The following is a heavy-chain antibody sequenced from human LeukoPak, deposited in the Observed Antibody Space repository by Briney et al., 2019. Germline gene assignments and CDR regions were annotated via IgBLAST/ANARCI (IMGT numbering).Heavy chain of an antibody. CDR1: GYTFINYY. Sequence: ASVKVSCKASGYTFINYYMHWVRQAPGQGREGMGIINPSGGSTRYAQKFQGRVTMTRDTSTSTVYMELSSLRSEDTAVYYCARNRGYCSGGSCYSPLWFDPWGQGTLVTVSS. D-gene: IGHD2-15*01. CDR2: INPSGGST. CDR3: ARNRGYCSGGSCYSPLWFDP. J-gene: IGHJ5*02. V-gene: IGHV1-46*01.